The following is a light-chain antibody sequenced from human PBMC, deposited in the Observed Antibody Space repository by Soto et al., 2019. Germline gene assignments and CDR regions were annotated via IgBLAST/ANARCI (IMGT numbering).Light chain of an antibody. V-gene: IGLV2-14*01. Sequence: QPASVSGSPGQSITISCTGTSSDVGGYNYVSWYQQHPGKAPKLMIYEVSNRPSGVSNRFSGSKSGNTASLTISGLQAEDEADYYCSSYTSSSTLVLFGGGTKLTVL. CDR1: SSDVGGYNY. J-gene: IGLJ2*01. CDR2: EVS. CDR3: SSYTSSSTLVL.